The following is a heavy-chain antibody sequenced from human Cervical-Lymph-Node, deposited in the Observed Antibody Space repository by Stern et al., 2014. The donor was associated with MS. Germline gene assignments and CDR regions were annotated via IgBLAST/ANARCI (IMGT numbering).Heavy chain of an antibody. CDR2: ISGYNGNT. CDR1: GYTFISYG. Sequence: QVQLVQSGAEVKKPGASVKVSCKASGYTFISYGISWMRMAHRQALERVGWISGYNGNTSDAEKVQGRVAVTTDTSTSTAYMELRSLRSDDTAVYCCARQEVKRQGGIEYHYYGMEGWGQGTTVTVSS. V-gene: IGHV1-18*01. J-gene: IGHJ6*02. D-gene: IGHD5-12*01. CDR3: ARQEVKRQGGIEYHYYGMEG.